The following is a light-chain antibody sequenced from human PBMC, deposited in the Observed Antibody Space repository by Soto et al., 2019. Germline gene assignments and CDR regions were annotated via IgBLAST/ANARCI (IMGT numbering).Light chain of an antibody. CDR1: QSVSSSY. J-gene: IGKJ1*01. V-gene: IGKV3-20*01. CDR2: GGS. Sequence: GLTLSPGTLSLSPGERATLSCRASQSVSSSYLAWYQQKPGQAPRLLIYGGSSRATGIPDRFSGSGSGTDFTLTISRLEPEDFAVYYCQQYVSLRTFGQGSKVDIK. CDR3: QQYVSLRT.